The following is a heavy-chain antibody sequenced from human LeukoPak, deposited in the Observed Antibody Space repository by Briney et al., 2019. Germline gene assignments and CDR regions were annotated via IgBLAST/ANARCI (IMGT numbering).Heavy chain of an antibody. D-gene: IGHD6-19*01. V-gene: IGHV4-39*02. Sequence: PSETLSLTCTVSGVSISSSSYYWDWLRQPPGKGLEWIGTIYYRGSTYYNPSLKSRVTISVDTSKNLFSLKLSSVTAADTDVYYCARDVTSGWNLLDYWGQGTLVTVSS. CDR2: IYYRGST. CDR1: GVSISSSSYY. CDR3: ARDVTSGWNLLDY. J-gene: IGHJ4*02.